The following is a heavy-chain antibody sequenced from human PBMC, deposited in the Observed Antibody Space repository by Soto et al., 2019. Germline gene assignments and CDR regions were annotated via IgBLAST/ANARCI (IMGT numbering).Heavy chain of an antibody. CDR3: AKDIGILTGHMYYFDY. CDR2: ISYDGSNK. J-gene: IGHJ4*02. D-gene: IGHD3-9*01. Sequence: GGSLRLSCAASGFTFSSYGMHWVRQAPGKGLEWVAVISYDGSNKYYADSVKGRFTISRDNSKNTLYLQMNSLRAEDTAVYYCAKDIGILTGHMYYFDYWGQGTLVTVSS. V-gene: IGHV3-30*18. CDR1: GFTFSSYG.